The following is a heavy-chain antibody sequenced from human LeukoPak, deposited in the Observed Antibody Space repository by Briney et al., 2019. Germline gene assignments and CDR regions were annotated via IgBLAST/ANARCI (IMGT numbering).Heavy chain of an antibody. V-gene: IGHV4-34*01. CDR1: GGSISSYY. Sequence: SETLSLTCTVSGGSISSYYWSWIRQPPGKGLEWIGEINHSGSTNYNPSLKSRVTISVDTSKNQFSLKLSSVTAADTAVYYCARVRRYCSGGSCYSAKGTFDYWGQGTLVTVSS. D-gene: IGHD2-15*01. CDR2: INHSGST. CDR3: ARVRRYCSGGSCYSAKGTFDY. J-gene: IGHJ4*02.